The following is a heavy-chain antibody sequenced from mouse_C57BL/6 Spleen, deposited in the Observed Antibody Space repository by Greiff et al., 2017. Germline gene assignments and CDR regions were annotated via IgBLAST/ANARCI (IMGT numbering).Heavy chain of an antibody. D-gene: IGHD3-2*02. J-gene: IGHJ3*01. CDR3: ARGSSGYVGFAY. V-gene: IGHV5-17*01. Sequence: DVQLVESGGGLVKPGGSLKLSCAASGFTFSDYGMPWVRQAPEKGLEWVAYISSGSSTIYYADTVKGRFTISRDNAKNTLFLQMTSLRSEDTAMYYCARGSSGYVGFAYWGQGTLVTVSA. CDR2: ISSGSSTI. CDR1: GFTFSDYG.